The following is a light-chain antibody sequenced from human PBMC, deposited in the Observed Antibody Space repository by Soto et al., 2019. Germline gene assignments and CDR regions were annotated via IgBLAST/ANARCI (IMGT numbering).Light chain of an antibody. CDR3: CSYTTSNTFV. CDR1: SSDVGAYNY. V-gene: IGLV2-14*01. J-gene: IGLJ1*01. CDR2: HVT. Sequence: QSVLTQPASVSGSLGQSITISCSGTSSDVGAYNYVSWYQQYPGKAPKLMIYHVTDRPAGVSNRFSDSKSGNTASLTISGLQAEDEADYYCCSYTTSNTFVFGTGTKVTVL.